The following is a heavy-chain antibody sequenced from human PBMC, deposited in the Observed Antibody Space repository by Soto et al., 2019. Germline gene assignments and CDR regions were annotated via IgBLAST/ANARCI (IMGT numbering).Heavy chain of an antibody. Sequence: PGESLKISCKGSGYSFTSYWIGWVRQMPGKGLEWLGFIYPGDSDTSYSPSFQGQVTISADKSISTAYLQWSSLKASDTATYYCARLPITMVRGVISYYYGMDVWGQGTTVTVSS. V-gene: IGHV5-51*01. D-gene: IGHD3-10*01. CDR1: GYSFTSYW. CDR3: ARLPITMVRGVISYYYGMDV. J-gene: IGHJ6*02. CDR2: IYPGDSDT.